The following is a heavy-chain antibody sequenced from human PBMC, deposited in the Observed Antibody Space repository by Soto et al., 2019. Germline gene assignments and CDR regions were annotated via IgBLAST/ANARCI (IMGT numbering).Heavy chain of an antibody. CDR2: ISYDGSNK. V-gene: IGHV3-30-3*01. CDR3: ARSGRQGDYFDY. J-gene: IGHJ4*02. CDR1: GFTFSSYA. D-gene: IGHD2-15*01. Sequence: QVQLVESGGGVVQPGRSLRLSCAASGFTFSSYAMHWVRQAPGKGLEWVAVISYDGSNKYYADSVKGRFTISRDNSKNTLYLQMNSLRAEDTAVYYCARSGRQGDYFDYWGQGTLVTVSS.